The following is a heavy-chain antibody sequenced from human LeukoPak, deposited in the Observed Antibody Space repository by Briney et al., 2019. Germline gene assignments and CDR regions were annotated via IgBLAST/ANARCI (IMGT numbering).Heavy chain of an antibody. CDR3: ARLQVAKSNFDY. CDR2: IYYSGSI. J-gene: IGHJ4*02. CDR1: GGSMNRSRDF. D-gene: IGHD4/OR15-4a*01. Sequence: PSETLSLTSTVSGGSMNRSRDFCLWIRQPPGKGLEWIGSIYYSGSIYYNPSLRSRVTISLDTSKNQFSLKLTSVTAADTAVYYGARLQVAKSNFDYWCQGTLVTVSS. V-gene: IGHV4-39*01.